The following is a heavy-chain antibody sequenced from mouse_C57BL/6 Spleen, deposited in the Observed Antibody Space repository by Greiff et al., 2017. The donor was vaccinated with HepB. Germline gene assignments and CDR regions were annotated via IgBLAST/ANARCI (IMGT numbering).Heavy chain of an antibody. CDR1: GYTFTRSW. D-gene: IGHD2-1*01. CDR2: IDPSDSFT. J-gene: IGHJ4*01. V-gene: IGHV1-69*01. CDR3: ARFYYGNYGDAMDY. Sequence: QVQLQQPGAELVMPGASVKLSCQASGYTFTRSWMHWVKQRPGQGLEWIGEIDPSDSFTNYNQKFKGKSTLTVEKSSSTAYMQLSSLTSEDSAVYYCARFYYGNYGDAMDYWGQGTSVTVSS.